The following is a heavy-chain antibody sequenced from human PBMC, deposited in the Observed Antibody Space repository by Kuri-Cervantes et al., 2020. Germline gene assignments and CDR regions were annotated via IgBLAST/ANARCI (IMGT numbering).Heavy chain of an antibody. V-gene: IGHV3-21*01. CDR1: GFTFSSYS. CDR2: ISSSSSYI. CDR3: ARALGGIAARVANYYYYMDV. D-gene: IGHD6-6*01. Sequence: GGSLRLSCAASGFTFSSYSMNWVRQAPGKGLEWVSSISSSSSYIYYADSVKGRFTISRDNAKNSLYLQMNSLRAEDTAVYYCARALGGIAARVANYYYYMDVWGKGTTVTVSS. J-gene: IGHJ6*03.